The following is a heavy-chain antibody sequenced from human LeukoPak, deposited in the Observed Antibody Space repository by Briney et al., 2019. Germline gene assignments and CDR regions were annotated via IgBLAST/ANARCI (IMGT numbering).Heavy chain of an antibody. D-gene: IGHD3-10*01. CDR1: GYTFTNYW. J-gene: IGHJ3*01. Sequence: GESLKISCKGSGYTFTNYWISWVRQMPGKGLEWMGIIYPNDSDTRYSPSFQGQVTISADKSISTAYLQWSSLKASDTAMYYCARQGKLYAFDVWGQGTMVTVSS. V-gene: IGHV5-51*01. CDR3: ARQGKLYAFDV. CDR2: IYPNDSDT.